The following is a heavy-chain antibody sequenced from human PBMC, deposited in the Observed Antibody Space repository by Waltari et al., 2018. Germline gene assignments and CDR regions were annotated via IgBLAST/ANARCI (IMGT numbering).Heavy chain of an antibody. V-gene: IGHV4-34*01. CDR1: GGSFSGYY. D-gene: IGHD3-16*02. Sequence: QVQLQQWGAGLLTPAETLSLTCAVHGGSFSGYYWSWIRQPPGTGLGWIGEINHSGSTNYNPSLKSRVTISVDTSKNQFSLKLSSVTAADTAVYYCARGGYDYIWGSYRYMGDSGDYWGQGTLVTVSS. CDR3: ARGGYDYIWGSYRYMGDSGDY. CDR2: INHSGST. J-gene: IGHJ4*02.